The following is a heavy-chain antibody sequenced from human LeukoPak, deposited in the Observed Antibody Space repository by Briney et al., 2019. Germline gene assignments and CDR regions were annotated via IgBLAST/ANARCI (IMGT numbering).Heavy chain of an antibody. CDR2: IYSGGST. J-gene: IGHJ4*02. CDR1: GFTFSINV. Sequence: GGSLRLSCAASGFTFSINVMIWVRQAPGKGLEWVSVIYSGGSTYYADSVKGRFTISRDNSKNTLYLQMNSLRAEDTAVYYCARDFLGIGFDYWGQGTLVTVSS. CDR3: ARDFLGIGFDY. D-gene: IGHD7-27*01. V-gene: IGHV3-53*01.